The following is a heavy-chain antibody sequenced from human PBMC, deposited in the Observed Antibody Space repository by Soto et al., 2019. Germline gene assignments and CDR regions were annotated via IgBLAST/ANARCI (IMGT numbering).Heavy chain of an antibody. V-gene: IGHV1-69*06. J-gene: IGHJ4*02. CDR1: GGTFSSYA. D-gene: IGHD1-26*01. CDR3: AKALYSGTTTTGDY. Sequence: QVQLVQSGAEVKKPGSSVKVSCKASGGTFSSYAISWVRQAPGQGLEWMGGIIPIFGTANYAQKLQGRVTMTTDTSTSTAYMELTSLRSDDTAMYYCAKALYSGTTTTGDYWGQGTLVTVSS. CDR2: IIPIFGTA.